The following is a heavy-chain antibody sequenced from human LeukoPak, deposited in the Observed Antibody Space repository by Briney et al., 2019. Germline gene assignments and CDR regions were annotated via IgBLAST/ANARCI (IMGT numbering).Heavy chain of an antibody. CDR1: GGSISIYY. V-gene: IGHV4-4*07. Sequence: PSETLSLTCTVSGGSISIYYWSWIRQPAGKGLEWIGRIYTSGSTNYNPSLKSRVTMSVDTSKNQFSLKLSSVPAADTAVYYCARDCMESGFRYYYYMDVWGKGTTVTVSS. D-gene: IGHD2-8*01. J-gene: IGHJ6*03. CDR2: IYTSGST. CDR3: ARDCMESGFRYYYYMDV.